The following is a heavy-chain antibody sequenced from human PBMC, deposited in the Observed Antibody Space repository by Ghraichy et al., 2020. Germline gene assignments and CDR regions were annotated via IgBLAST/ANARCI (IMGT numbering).Heavy chain of an antibody. D-gene: IGHD3-16*01. Sequence: GGLRLSCAASGFTFSSYEMNWVRQAPGKGLEWVSYISSSGSTIYYADSVKGRFTISRDNAKNSLYLQMNSLRAEDTAVYYCARVLSRAGDAFDIWGQGTMVTVSS. CDR1: GFTFSSYE. CDR3: ARVLSRAGDAFDI. CDR2: ISSSGSTI. V-gene: IGHV3-48*03. J-gene: IGHJ3*02.